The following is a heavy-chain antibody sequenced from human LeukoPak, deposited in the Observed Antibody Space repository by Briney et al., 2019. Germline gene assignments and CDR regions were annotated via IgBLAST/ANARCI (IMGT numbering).Heavy chain of an antibody. CDR3: AGFRIAADAGAW. D-gene: IGHD6-13*01. Sequence: PSETLSLTCTVSGGSISGSSYYWGWIRQPPGKGLEWIGYIYHSGSTYYNPSLKSRVTISVDRSKNQFSLKLSSVTAADTAVYYCAGFRIAADAGAWWGQGTLVTVSS. CDR1: GGSISGSSYY. CDR2: IYHSGST. J-gene: IGHJ4*02. V-gene: IGHV4-39*07.